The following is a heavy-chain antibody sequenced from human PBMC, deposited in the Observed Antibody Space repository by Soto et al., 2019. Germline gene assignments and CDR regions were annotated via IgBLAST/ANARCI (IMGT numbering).Heavy chain of an antibody. J-gene: IGHJ4*02. CDR2: IYSGGTT. CDR3: ATQGRASGWSPSFDY. D-gene: IGHD6-19*01. Sequence: GGSLSLSCAASGLTVSSNYLSWVRQAPGKGLEWVSVIYSGGTTYYADSVKGRFTISRDNSKNTLYLQMDSLRAEDTAVYYCATQGRASGWSPSFDYWGQGTLVTAPQ. CDR1: GLTVSSNY. V-gene: IGHV3-66*01.